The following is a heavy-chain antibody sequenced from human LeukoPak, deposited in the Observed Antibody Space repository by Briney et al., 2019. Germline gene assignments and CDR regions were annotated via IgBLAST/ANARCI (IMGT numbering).Heavy chain of an antibody. D-gene: IGHD6-13*01. V-gene: IGHV4-38-2*02. CDR3: ARCLGFRIGSSWYPDAVDI. J-gene: IGHJ3*02. Sequence: SETLSLTCTVSGYSISSGYYWGWIRQPPGKGLEWIGVYHVGTTDYNPSLKSRVTISVDRSKNQMSLKLSSVTAADTAVYYCARCLGFRIGSSWYPDAVDIWGQGTMVTVSS. CDR2: VYHVGTT. CDR1: GYSISSGYY.